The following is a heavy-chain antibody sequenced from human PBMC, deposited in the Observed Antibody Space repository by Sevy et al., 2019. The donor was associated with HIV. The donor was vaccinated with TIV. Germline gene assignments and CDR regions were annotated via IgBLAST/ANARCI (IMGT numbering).Heavy chain of an antibody. V-gene: IGHV3-7*01. Sequence: GGSLRLSCDGSGFTFGSYWMSWVRQAPGKGLDWLANINEDGSIKTYVDSVEGRITISRDNAKNSLYLQMNSLGAEDTAVYYCVVGRCCSVPRCYGDAWGQGTLVTVSS. CDR2: INEDGSIK. CDR3: VVGRCCSVPRCYGDA. J-gene: IGHJ5*02. CDR1: GFTFGSYW. D-gene: IGHD2-15*01.